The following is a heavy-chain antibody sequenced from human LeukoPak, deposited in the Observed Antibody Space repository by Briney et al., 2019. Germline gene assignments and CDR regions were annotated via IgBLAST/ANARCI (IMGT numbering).Heavy chain of an antibody. CDR3: AKVGWYYFDSSGHRAEYFQH. CDR1: GFTFDDYA. Sequence: GGSLGLSCAASGFTFDDYAMHWVRQAPRKGLEWVSLISGDGGSTYYADPVKGRFTISRDNSKNSLYLQMNSLRTEDTALYYCAKVGWYYFDSSGHRAEYFQHWDQGTLVTVSS. V-gene: IGHV3-43*02. D-gene: IGHD3-22*01. J-gene: IGHJ1*01. CDR2: ISGDGGST.